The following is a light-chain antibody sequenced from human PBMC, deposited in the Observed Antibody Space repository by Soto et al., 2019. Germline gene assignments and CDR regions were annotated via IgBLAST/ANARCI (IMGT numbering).Light chain of an antibody. J-gene: IGLJ7*01. V-gene: IGLV7-46*01. CDR1: TGAVTASHY. CDR2: DTS. Sequence: QTVVTQEPSLTVSPGGTVTLTCDSSTGAVTASHYPFWFQQKPGQAPRTLIFDTSDKSSWTPARFSGSLLGGKAALTLSGAQPEDEAEYYCSLSYSDHRVFGGGTQLTVL. CDR3: SLSYSDHRV.